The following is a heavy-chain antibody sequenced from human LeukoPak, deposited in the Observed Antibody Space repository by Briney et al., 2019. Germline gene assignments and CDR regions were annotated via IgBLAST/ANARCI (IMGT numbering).Heavy chain of an antibody. CDR1: GGSISSYY. Sequence: SETLSLTCTVSGGSISSYYWSWIRQPPGKGLEWIGYIYYSGSTNYNPSLKSRVTISVDTSKNQFSLKLSSVTAADPAVYYCARRVVVAASYYYYYYMDVWGKGTTVTISS. D-gene: IGHD2-15*01. CDR2: IYYSGST. CDR3: ARRVVVAASYYYYYYMDV. J-gene: IGHJ6*03. V-gene: IGHV4-59*01.